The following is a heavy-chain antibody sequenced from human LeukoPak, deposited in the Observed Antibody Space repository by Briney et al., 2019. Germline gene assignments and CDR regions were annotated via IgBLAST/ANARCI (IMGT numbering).Heavy chain of an antibody. CDR3: ARGGYYYDSMGGTFDI. CDR2: IYTSGST. CDR1: GGSISSGSYY. V-gene: IGHV4-61*02. J-gene: IGHJ3*02. D-gene: IGHD3-22*01. Sequence: SQTLSLTCTVSGGSISSGSYYWSWIRQPAGKGLEWIGRIYTSGSTNYNPSLKSRVTISVDTSKNQFSLKLSSVTAADTAVYYCARGGYYYDSMGGTFDIWGQGTMVTVSS.